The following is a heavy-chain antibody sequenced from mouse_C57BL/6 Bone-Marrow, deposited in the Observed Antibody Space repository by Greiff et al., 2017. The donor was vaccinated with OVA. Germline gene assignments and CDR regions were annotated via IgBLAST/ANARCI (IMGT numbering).Heavy chain of an antibody. CDR3: ARGAIYYDYEDFDY. CDR2: IYPGNGDT. CDR1: GYTFTSYN. Sequence: QSGAELVRPGASVKMSCKASGYTFTSYNMHWVKQTPRQGLEWIGAIYPGNGDTSYNQKFKGKATLTVDKSSSTAYMQLSSLTSEDSAVYFCARGAIYYDYEDFDYWGQGTTLTVSS. J-gene: IGHJ2*01. D-gene: IGHD2-4*01. V-gene: IGHV1-12*01.